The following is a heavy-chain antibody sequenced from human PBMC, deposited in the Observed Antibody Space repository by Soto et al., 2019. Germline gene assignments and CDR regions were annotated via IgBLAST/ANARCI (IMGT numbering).Heavy chain of an antibody. V-gene: IGHV1-3*01. J-gene: IGHJ6*02. CDR3: ARDEYCTNGVCYPYYYGMDV. Sequence: GASVKVSCKASGYTFTSYAMHWVRQAPGQRLEWMGWINAGNGNTKYSQKFQGRVTITRDTSASTAYMELSSLRSEDTAVYYCARDEYCTNGVCYPYYYGMDVSGQATTVTVSS. D-gene: IGHD2-8*01. CDR1: GYTFTSYA. CDR2: INAGNGNT.